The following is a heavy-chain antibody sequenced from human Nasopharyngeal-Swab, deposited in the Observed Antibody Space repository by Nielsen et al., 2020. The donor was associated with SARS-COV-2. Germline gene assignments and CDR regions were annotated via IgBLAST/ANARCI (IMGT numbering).Heavy chain of an antibody. CDR2: ISAYNGNT. D-gene: IGHD3-3*01. V-gene: IGHV1-18*01. J-gene: IGHJ6*02. Sequence: ASVKVSCKASGCTFTSYGISWVRQAPGQGLEWMGWISAYNGNTNYAQKLQGRVTMTTDTSTSTAYMELRSLRSDDTAVYDCAGDPGGRFWEWLYVGYNYGMDVWGQGTTVTVSS. CDR1: GCTFTSYG. CDR3: AGDPGGRFWEWLYVGYNYGMDV.